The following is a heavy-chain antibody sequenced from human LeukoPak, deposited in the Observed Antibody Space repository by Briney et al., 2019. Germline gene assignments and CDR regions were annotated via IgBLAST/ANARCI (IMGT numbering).Heavy chain of an antibody. CDR2: IIPIFATA. J-gene: IGHJ4*02. Sequence: RVASVKVSCKASGGTFSNYAISWVRQAPGQGLEWMGGIIPIFATANYAQKFQGRVTITADESTSTAYMELSSLRSEDTAVYYCAREGCSSTSCYGGYFFDYWGQGTLVTVSS. CDR1: GGTFSNYA. CDR3: AREGCSSTSCYGGYFFDY. V-gene: IGHV1-69*13. D-gene: IGHD2-2*01.